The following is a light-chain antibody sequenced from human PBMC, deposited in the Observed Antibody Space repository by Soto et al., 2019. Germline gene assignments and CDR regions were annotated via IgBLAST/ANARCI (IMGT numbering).Light chain of an antibody. CDR2: GSS. Sequence: EIVMTQSPGTLSLSPGERATISCRASQVIGSRYLAWYHQKSGQAPRLLIYGSSSRATGIPDRFSGSGSGTELTNTISRLEPEDFGVYYCQQFGSSIPHTFCQGTKLEIK. CDR1: QVIGSRY. CDR3: QQFGSSIPHT. J-gene: IGKJ2*01. V-gene: IGKV3-20*01.